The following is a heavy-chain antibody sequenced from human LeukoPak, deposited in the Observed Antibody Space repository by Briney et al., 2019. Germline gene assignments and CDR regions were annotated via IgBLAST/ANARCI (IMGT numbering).Heavy chain of an antibody. D-gene: IGHD6-19*01. CDR3: ARGGGIGVSGE. J-gene: IGHJ4*02. CDR1: GGSMRSYY. Sequence: SETLSLTCTVSGGSMRSYYWIWIRQPPGKGLEWIGYIDYTGRSKDNPSLKSRVTISVDMSKNQFSLKLRSVTAADTGVYYCARGGGIGVSGEWGQGTLVTVSS. CDR2: IDYTGRS. V-gene: IGHV4-59*01.